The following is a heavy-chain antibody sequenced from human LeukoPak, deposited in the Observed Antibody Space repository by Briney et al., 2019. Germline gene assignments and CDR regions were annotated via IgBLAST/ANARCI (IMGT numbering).Heavy chain of an antibody. V-gene: IGHV3-23*01. CDR1: GFTFSRNS. D-gene: IGHD6-13*01. J-gene: IGHJ4*02. CDR3: AKDRGSSSFDY. CDR2: VTGSSSFI. Sequence: GRSLRPSCAASGFTFSRNSMSWVRQAPGKGLEWVSFVTGSSSFITYADSVKGRFTISRDNSKNTLYLQMNSLRAEDTAVYYCAKDRGSSSFDYWGQGTLVTVSS.